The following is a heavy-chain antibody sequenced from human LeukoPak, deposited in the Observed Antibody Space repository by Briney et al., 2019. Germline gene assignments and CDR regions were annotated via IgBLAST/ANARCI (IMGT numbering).Heavy chain of an antibody. V-gene: IGHV3-23*01. CDR2: ISGTGGST. D-gene: IGHD5/OR15-5a*01. CDR1: GFTVSRFA. CDR3: SKDMSTMTAHPKFYFDS. Sequence: ARSLRLSCAASGFTVSRFALSWVRQAPVKVMEWVSVISGTGGSTYYADSVKDRFTISRDNSKNMLYLQMNSLIAEDTAVYECSKDMSTMTAHPKFYFDSWGQGTLVTVSS. J-gene: IGHJ4*02.